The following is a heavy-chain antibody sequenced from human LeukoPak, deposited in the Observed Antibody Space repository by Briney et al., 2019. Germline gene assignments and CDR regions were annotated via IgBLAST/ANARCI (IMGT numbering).Heavy chain of an antibody. V-gene: IGHV3-33*06. CDR1: GCKFSSYG. CDR2: IWYDGRDR. Sequence: GGSLRLSCAASGCKFSSYGMHWVRKAPGKGLEWVASIWYDGRDRKYAYSVKHRFTISRDNSTNTLYLLMTNLRTEDTALYYCAKDTGYSTAYYMDVWGKGTTVTVSS. J-gene: IGHJ6*03. D-gene: IGHD5-24*01. CDR3: AKDTGYSTAYYMDV.